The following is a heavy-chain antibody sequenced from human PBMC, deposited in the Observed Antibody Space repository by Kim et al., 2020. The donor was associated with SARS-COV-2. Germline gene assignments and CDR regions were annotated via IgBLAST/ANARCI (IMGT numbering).Heavy chain of an antibody. Sequence: GGSLRLSCAASGLIFRNYGMHWVRQAPGKGLEWVAFILYDGSNQYYADSVKGRFTISRDNSKNRLYLQMNSLRAEDTAVYYCVKGGVMIPNDNDYWGQGT. V-gene: IGHV3-30*18. CDR2: ILYDGSNQ. J-gene: IGHJ4*02. CDR1: GLIFRNYG. D-gene: IGHD1-1*01. CDR3: VKGGVMIPNDNDY.